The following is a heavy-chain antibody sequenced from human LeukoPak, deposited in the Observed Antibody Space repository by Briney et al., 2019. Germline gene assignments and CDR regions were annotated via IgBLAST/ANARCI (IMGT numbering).Heavy chain of an antibody. CDR3: ARGGREQQLPQIQYYYYYYMDV. CDR2: ISSSSSYI. V-gene: IGHV3-21*01. J-gene: IGHJ6*03. Sequence: PGGSLRLSCAASGFTFSSYSMNWVRQAPGKGLEWVSAISSSSSYIYYADSVKGRFTISRDNDENSLYLQMNSLRAEDTAVYYCARGGREQQLPQIQYYYYYYMDVWGKGTTVTVSS. CDR1: GFTFSSYS. D-gene: IGHD6-13*01.